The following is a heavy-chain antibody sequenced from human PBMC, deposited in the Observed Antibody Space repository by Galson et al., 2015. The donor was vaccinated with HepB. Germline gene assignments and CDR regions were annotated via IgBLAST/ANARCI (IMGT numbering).Heavy chain of an antibody. V-gene: IGHV5-10-1*01. CDR3: ASTNYGSGSYYHSDWYFDL. Sequence: QSGAEVKKPGESLMISCTGSGYSFTSYWISWERQMPGKGLEWMGRIDPSDSYTNYSPSFQGHVTISADKSISTAYLQWSSLKASDTAMYYCASTNYGSGSYYHSDWYFDLWGRGTLVTVSS. CDR2: IDPSDSYT. CDR1: GYSFTSYW. D-gene: IGHD3-10*01. J-gene: IGHJ2*01.